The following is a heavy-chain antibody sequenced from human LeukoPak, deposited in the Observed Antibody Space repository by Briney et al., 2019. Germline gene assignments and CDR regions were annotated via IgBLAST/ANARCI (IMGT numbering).Heavy chain of an antibody. CDR2: IYYSGNT. CDR1: GGSISSYY. D-gene: IGHD1-14*01. V-gene: IGHV4-59*01. CDR3: ARVGTGNFDY. Sequence: SETLSLTCTVSGGSISSYYRSWIRQPPGKGLEWIGYIYYSGNTNYNPSLKSRVTISIDTSRNQFSLKLNSVTAADTAVYYCARVGTGNFDYWGQGTLVTVSS. J-gene: IGHJ4*02.